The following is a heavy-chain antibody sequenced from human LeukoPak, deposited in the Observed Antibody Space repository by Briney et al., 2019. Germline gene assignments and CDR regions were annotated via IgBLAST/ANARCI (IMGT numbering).Heavy chain of an antibody. D-gene: IGHD5-18*01. Sequence: PSQTLSLTCTVSGGSISSGDYYWSWIRQPPGKGLEWIGYIYYSGSTSYNPSLKSRVTISIDTSKNQFSLNLNSVTAADTAVYYCARADTYLDYWGQGILVTVPP. CDR1: GGSISSGDYY. CDR3: ARADTYLDY. CDR2: IYYSGST. J-gene: IGHJ4*02. V-gene: IGHV4-30-4*08.